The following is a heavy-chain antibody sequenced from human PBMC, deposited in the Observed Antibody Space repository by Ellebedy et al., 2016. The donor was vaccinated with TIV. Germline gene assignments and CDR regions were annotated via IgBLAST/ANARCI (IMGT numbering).Heavy chain of an antibody. CDR1: GFSLSTHA. D-gene: IGHD5-12*01. Sequence: GESLKISCAASGFSLSTHAMSWVRQAPGKGLEWVSALSEKGTGKYYADPVKGSFSVSRDSSKNTLYLQMRSLRAEDTAVYYCAKFSGRDFRKYYLDSWGQGTLVTVSS. CDR2: LSEKGTGK. J-gene: IGHJ4*02. V-gene: IGHV3-23*01. CDR3: AKFSGRDFRKYYLDS.